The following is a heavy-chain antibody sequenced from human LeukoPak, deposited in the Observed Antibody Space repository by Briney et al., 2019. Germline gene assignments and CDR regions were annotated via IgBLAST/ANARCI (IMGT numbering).Heavy chain of an antibody. D-gene: IGHD2-15*01. CDR1: GFTVSSTY. V-gene: IGHV3-23*01. J-gene: IGHJ4*02. CDR3: AKQLGYCSDGSCYFPY. CDR2: ISNNGGYT. Sequence: GGSLRLSCAASGFTVSSTYMSWVRQAPGKGLEWVSAISNNGGYTYYADSVQGRLTISRDNSKSTLCLQMNSLRAEDTAVYYCAKQLGYCSDGSCYFPYWGQGTLVTVSS.